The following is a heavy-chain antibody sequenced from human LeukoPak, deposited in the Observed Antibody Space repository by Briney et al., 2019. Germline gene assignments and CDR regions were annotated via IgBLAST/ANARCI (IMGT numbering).Heavy chain of an antibody. D-gene: IGHD4-17*01. CDR3: ARVATYGDYAGFDY. J-gene: IGHJ4*02. Sequence: SETLSLTCTVSGGSISSYYWSWIRQPAGKGLEWIGRIYTSGSTNCNPSLKSRVTMSVDTSKNQFSLKLTSVTAADTAVYYCARVATYGDYAGFDYWGQGTLVTVSS. CDR2: IYTSGST. V-gene: IGHV4-4*07. CDR1: GGSISSYY.